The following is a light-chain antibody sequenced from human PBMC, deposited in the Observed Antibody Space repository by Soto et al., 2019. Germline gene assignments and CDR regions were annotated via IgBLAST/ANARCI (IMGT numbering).Light chain of an antibody. J-gene: IGKJ1*01. CDR1: QSISSW. V-gene: IGKV1-5*03. CDR3: QQYMSYS. CDR2: KAS. Sequence: DIQMTQSPSTLSASVGDRVTITCRASQSISSWLAWYQQKPGKAPKLLIYKASSLESGVPSSFSGSGSGTELTLTISSMQPDDFATYYCQQYMSYSFGHGTKVDIK.